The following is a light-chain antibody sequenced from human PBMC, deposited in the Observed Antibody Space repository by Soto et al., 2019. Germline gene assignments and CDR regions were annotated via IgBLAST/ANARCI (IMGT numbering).Light chain of an antibody. V-gene: IGKV4-1*01. CDR2: WAS. J-gene: IGKJ1*01. CDR3: QQYYGAPT. CDR1: QSLFFTSNKKNY. Sequence: DIVMTQSPDSLAVSLGETAAINCKSNQSLFFTSNKKNYLAWYRQKPGQXPXXIISWASSRESGVPDRFSGGGSGTDFTLTINSLQAEDVAVDDCQQYYGAPTFGQGTKVDIK.